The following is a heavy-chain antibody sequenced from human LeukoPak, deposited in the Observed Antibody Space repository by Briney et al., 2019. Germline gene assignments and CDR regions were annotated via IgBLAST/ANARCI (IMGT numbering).Heavy chain of an antibody. V-gene: IGHV4-61*02. CDR2: IYASGTT. CDR1: GGSISSGNYY. J-gene: IGHJ4*02. CDR3: ARGLGTTNFDY. D-gene: IGHD1-7*01. Sequence: SETLSLTCTVSGGSISSGNYYWSWIRRPAGKGLEWIGRIYPSGTTLGRIYASGTTHYNPSLKSRVTISLDTSKNQFSLRLSFVTAADTALYFCARGLGTTNFDYWGQGTLVTVSS.